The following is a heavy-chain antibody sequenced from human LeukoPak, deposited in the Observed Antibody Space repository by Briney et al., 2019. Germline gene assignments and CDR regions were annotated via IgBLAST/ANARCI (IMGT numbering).Heavy chain of an antibody. J-gene: IGHJ6*02. CDR3: ARGGVTVTTVYYYYGMDV. D-gene: IGHD4-17*01. CDR2: IYPGDSDT. CDR1: GYNFTNYW. V-gene: IGHV5-51*01. Sequence: GESLKISCKGSGYNFTNYWIGWVRQMPGKGLEWMGIIYPGDSDTRYSPSFQGQVTISADKSISTAYLQWSSLKASDTAMYYCARGGVTVTTVYYYYGMDVWGQGTTVTVSS.